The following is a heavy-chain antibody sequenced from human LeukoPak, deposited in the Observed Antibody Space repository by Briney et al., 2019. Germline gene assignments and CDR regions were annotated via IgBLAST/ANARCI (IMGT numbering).Heavy chain of an antibody. CDR1: GFTFSSYS. V-gene: IGHV3-21*01. D-gene: IGHD6-19*01. CDR3: ARGLTKNSSVRY. J-gene: IGHJ4*02. Sequence: GGSLRLSCAASGFTFSSYSMNWVRQAPGKGLEWVSSISSSSSYIYYADSVKGRFTISRDNAKNSLYLQMNSLRAEDTAVYYCARGLTKNSSVRYWGQGTLVTVSS. CDR2: ISSSSSYI.